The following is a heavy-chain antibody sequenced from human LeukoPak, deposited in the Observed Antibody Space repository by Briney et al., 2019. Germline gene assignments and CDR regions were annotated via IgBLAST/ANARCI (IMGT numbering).Heavy chain of an antibody. CDR2: IYSGGST. CDR1: GFTVSSNY. Sequence: PGGSLRLSCAASGFTVSSNYMSWVRQAPGKGLEWVSVIYSGGSTYYADSVQGRFTISRDNFKSTLYLQMNRLTTEDTAIYYCARDPGTIFDVLNYHFDYWGQGTLVTVSS. J-gene: IGHJ4*02. V-gene: IGHV3-66*02. D-gene: IGHD3-3*01. CDR3: ARDPGTIFDVLNYHFDY.